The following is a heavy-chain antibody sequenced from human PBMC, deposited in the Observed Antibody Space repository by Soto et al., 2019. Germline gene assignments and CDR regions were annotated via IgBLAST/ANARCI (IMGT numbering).Heavy chain of an antibody. CDR1: GFTFSSYW. J-gene: IGHJ4*02. Sequence: PGGSLRLSCAASGFTFSSYWMSWVRQAPGKGLEWVANIKQDGSEKYYVDSVKGRFTISRDNAKNSLYLQMNSLRAEDTAVYYCARDSLIEYSSSWHWGQGTLVTVSS. V-gene: IGHV3-7*01. D-gene: IGHD6-13*01. CDR2: IKQDGSEK. CDR3: ARDSLIEYSSSWH.